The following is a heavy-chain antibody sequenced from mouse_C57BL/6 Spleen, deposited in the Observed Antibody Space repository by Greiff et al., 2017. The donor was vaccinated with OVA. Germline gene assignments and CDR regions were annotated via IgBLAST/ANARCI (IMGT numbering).Heavy chain of an antibody. D-gene: IGHD3-1*01. CDR1: GFNIKDDY. CDR3: TTYRDRGYYFDY. Sequence: EVQLQQSGAELVRPGASVKLSCTASGFNIKDDYMHWVKQRPEQGLEWIGWIDPENGDTEYASKFQGKATITADTSSNTAYLQLSSLTSEDSAVYYCTTYRDRGYYFDYWGQGTTLTVSS. V-gene: IGHV14-4*01. J-gene: IGHJ2*01. CDR2: IDPENGDT.